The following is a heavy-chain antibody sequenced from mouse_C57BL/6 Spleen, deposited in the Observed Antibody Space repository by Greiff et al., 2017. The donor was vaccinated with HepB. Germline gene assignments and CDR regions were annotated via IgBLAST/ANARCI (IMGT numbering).Heavy chain of an antibody. Sequence: QVHVKQSGAELVKAGASVKMSCKASGYTFTSYWMHWVKQRLGQGLEWFAETNPTNGRTYYNEKFKSKATLTVDKSSSTAYMLLSGPTFEDSAVYYCARIKNIVATYFDYWGQGTTLVVSS. V-gene: IGHV1S81*02. J-gene: IGHJ2*01. CDR3: ARIKNIVATYFDY. D-gene: IGHD1-1*01. CDR1: GYTFTSYW. CDR2: TNPTNGRT.